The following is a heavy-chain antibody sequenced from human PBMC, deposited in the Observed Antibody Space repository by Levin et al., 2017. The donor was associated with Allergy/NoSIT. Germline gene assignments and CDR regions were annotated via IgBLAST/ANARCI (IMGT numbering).Heavy chain of an antibody. Sequence: SETLSLTCTVSGGSISSGGYYWSWIRQHPGKGLEWIGYIYYSGSTYYNPSLKSRVTISVDTSKNQFSLKLSSVTAADTAVYYCARAPTDYDFWSGDYYYMDVWGKGTTVTVSS. CDR1: GGSISSGGYY. D-gene: IGHD3-3*01. CDR3: ARAPTDYDFWSGDYYYMDV. V-gene: IGHV4-31*03. J-gene: IGHJ6*03. CDR2: IYYSGST.